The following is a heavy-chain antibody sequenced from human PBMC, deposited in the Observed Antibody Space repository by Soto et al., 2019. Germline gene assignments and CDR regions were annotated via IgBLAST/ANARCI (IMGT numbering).Heavy chain of an antibody. CDR2: IYHGGST. Sequence: TQSLTWGFSGASISSSGWWNWDRPPPGKGLEWIGEIYHGGSTHYKTSLKSRVTISLDKSKNQFSLRLSSVTAADTAVYNCARGDSVVIPAAAANWFDPWGQGTLVTVSS. D-gene: IGHD2-2*01. V-gene: IGHV4-4*02. J-gene: IGHJ5*02. CDR1: GASISSSGW. CDR3: ARGDSVVIPAAAANWFDP.